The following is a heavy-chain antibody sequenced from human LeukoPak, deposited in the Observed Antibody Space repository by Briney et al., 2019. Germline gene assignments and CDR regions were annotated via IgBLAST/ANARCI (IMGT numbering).Heavy chain of an antibody. CDR2: IHHNGST. Sequence: PSETLSLTCAVYGGSFSGYYWSWIRQPPGKGLEWIGEIHHNGSTNYNPSLKSRVTMSLDTSKNHFSLKLSSVTAADTAMYFCTRGVFEWSKWFDPWGQGTLVTVSS. J-gene: IGHJ5*02. V-gene: IGHV4-34*01. D-gene: IGHD3-3*01. CDR1: GGSFSGYY. CDR3: TRGVFEWSKWFDP.